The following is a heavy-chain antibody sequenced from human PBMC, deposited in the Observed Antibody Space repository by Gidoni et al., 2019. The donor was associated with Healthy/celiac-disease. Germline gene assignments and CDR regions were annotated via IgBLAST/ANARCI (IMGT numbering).Heavy chain of an antibody. J-gene: IGHJ6*02. Sequence: EVQLVESGGGLVQPGGSLRLSCAASGFTFSSYWMSWVRQAPGKGLEWVANIKQDGSEKYYVDSVKGRFTISRDNAKNSLYLQMNSLRAEDTAVYYCAREASRYFDWGGRYYYGMDVWGQGTTVTVSS. CDR2: IKQDGSEK. V-gene: IGHV3-7*03. D-gene: IGHD3-9*01. CDR1: GFTFSSYW. CDR3: AREASRYFDWGGRYYYGMDV.